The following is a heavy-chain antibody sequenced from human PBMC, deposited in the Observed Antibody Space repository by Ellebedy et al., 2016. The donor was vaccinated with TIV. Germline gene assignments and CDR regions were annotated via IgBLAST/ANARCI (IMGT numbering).Heavy chain of an antibody. CDR2: INPNSGGT. V-gene: IGHV1-2*02. CDR3: AREDHYYGMDV. Sequence: AASVKVSCKASGYTFTGYYMHWVRQAPGQGLEWMGWINPNSGGTNYAQKFQGRVTMTRDTSISTAYMELRRLRSDDTAVFYCAREDHYYGMDVWGQGTTVTVSS. J-gene: IGHJ6*02. CDR1: GYTFTGYY.